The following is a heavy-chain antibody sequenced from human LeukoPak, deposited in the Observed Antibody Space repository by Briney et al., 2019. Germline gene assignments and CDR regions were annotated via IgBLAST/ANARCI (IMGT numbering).Heavy chain of an antibody. Sequence: GGSLRLSCAASGFTFSSYGMHWVRQAPGKGLEWVAFIRYDGSNKYYADSVKGRFTISRDNSKNTLCLQMNSLRAEDTAVYYCAKAEPLANYVWGQGTLVTVSS. CDR3: AKAEPLANYV. D-gene: IGHD1-7*01. V-gene: IGHV3-30*02. CDR1: GFTFSSYG. CDR2: IRYDGSNK. J-gene: IGHJ4*02.